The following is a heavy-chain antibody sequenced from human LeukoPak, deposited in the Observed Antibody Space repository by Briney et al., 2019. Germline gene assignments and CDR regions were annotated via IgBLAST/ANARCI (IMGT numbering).Heavy chain of an antibody. Sequence: GGSLRLSCAASGLTFSDYSMTWVRQAPGKGLEWVTVIYSGGSTYYADSVKGRFTISRDNSKNTLYLQMNSLRAEDTAVYYCASLYCSSTSCYNRGAFDIWGQGTMVTASS. CDR2: IYSGGST. CDR1: GLTFSDYS. D-gene: IGHD2-2*02. CDR3: ASLYCSSTSCYNRGAFDI. J-gene: IGHJ3*02. V-gene: IGHV3-53*01.